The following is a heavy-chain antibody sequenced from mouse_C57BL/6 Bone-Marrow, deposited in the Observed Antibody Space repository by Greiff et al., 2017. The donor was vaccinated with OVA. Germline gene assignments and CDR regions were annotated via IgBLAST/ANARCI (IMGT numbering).Heavy chain of an antibody. J-gene: IGHJ2*01. Sequence: QVQLQQPGAELVKPGASVKLSCKASGYTFTSYWMHWVKQRPGQGLEWIGMIHPNSGSTNYNEKFKSKATLTVDKSSSTAYMQLSNLTSEDAAVYYCARPIYYYGVTDYWGQGTTLTVSS. D-gene: IGHD1-1*01. CDR2: IHPNSGST. V-gene: IGHV1-64*01. CDR1: GYTFTSYW. CDR3: ARPIYYYGVTDY.